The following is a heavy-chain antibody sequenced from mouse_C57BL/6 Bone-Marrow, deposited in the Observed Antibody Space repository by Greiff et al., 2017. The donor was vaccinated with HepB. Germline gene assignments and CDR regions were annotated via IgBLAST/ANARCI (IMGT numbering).Heavy chain of an antibody. CDR2: ISSGGSYT. CDR1: GFTFSSYG. D-gene: IGHD2-2*01. J-gene: IGHJ2*01. Sequence: EVQVVESGGDLVKPGGSLKLSCAASGFTFSSYGMSWVRQTPDKRLEWVATISSGGSYTYYPDSVKGRVTISRDNAKNTLYLQMSSLKSEDTAMYYCARHPSRVTRGYFDYWGQGTTLTVSS. CDR3: ARHPSRVTRGYFDY. V-gene: IGHV5-6*01.